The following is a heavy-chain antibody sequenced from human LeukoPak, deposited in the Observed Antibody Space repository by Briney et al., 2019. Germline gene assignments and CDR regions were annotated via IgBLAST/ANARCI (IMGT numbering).Heavy chain of an antibody. CDR3: ARPQIGYGPWDAFDI. CDR2: IYYSGST. V-gene: IGHV4-61*05. Sequence: PSETLSLTCTVSGVSISTGSYFWGWIRQPPGKGLEWIGYIYYSGSTNYNPSLKSRVTISVDTSKNQFSLKLSSVTAADTAVYYCARPQIGYGPWDAFDIWGQGTMVTVSS. CDR1: GVSISTGSYF. J-gene: IGHJ3*02. D-gene: IGHD5-18*01.